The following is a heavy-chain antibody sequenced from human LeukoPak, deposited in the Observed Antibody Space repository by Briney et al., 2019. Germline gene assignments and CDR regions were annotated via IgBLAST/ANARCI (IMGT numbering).Heavy chain of an antibody. Sequence: PGGSLSLSCAASGFTFSGSWMHWVRQAPGKGLVWVSRIDDDGSITTYADSVKGRFTISRDNAKNTLYLQMNSLRAEDTAVYYCARALGSSSDYWGQGTLVTVSS. D-gene: IGHD1-26*01. CDR1: GFTFSGSW. CDR2: IDDDGSIT. V-gene: IGHV3-74*01. CDR3: ARALGSSSDY. J-gene: IGHJ4*02.